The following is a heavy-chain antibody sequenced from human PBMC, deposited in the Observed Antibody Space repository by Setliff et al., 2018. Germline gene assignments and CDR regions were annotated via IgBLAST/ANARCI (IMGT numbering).Heavy chain of an antibody. Sequence: GESLTISCAASGFTFSSYAMHWVRQAPGKGLEWVAVITYDGSNKFYADSVRGRFTISRDISKNTLYVQMNSLRPEDTAVYYCARSRYTSRWYEMSAMDVWGKGTTVTV. D-gene: IGHD6-13*01. CDR1: GFTFSSYA. J-gene: IGHJ6*03. V-gene: IGHV3-30*01. CDR2: ITYDGSNK. CDR3: ARSRYTSRWYEMSAMDV.